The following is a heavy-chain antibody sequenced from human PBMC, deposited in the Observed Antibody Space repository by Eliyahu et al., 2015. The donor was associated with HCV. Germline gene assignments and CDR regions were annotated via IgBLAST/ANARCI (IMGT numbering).Heavy chain of an antibody. D-gene: IGHD4-17*01. CDR2: MNPNSGNT. CDR1: GYTFTSYD. Sequence: QVQLVQSGAEVKKPGASVKVSCXASGYTFTSYDINWVRQATGQGLEWMGWMNPNSGNTGYAQKFQGRVTMTRNTSISTAYMELSSLRSEDTAVYYCARGGFDYGDNEDLGMDVWGQGTTVTVSS. J-gene: IGHJ6*02. V-gene: IGHV1-8*01. CDR3: ARGGFDYGDNEDLGMDV.